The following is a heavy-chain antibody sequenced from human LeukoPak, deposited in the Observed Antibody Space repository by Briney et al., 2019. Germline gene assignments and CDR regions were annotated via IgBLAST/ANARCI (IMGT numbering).Heavy chain of an antibody. CDR3: ARDANGDYGYWFDP. V-gene: IGHV3-9*01. D-gene: IGHD4-17*01. CDR2: ISWNSGTT. CDR1: GFTFDDYS. J-gene: IGHJ5*02. Sequence: GRSLRLSCAASGFTFDDYSMHWVRQAPGKGLEWVSTISWNSGTTGYADSVKGRFTISRDNAKNSLYLQMNSLRAEDTAVYYCARDANGDYGYWFDPWGQGTLVTVSS.